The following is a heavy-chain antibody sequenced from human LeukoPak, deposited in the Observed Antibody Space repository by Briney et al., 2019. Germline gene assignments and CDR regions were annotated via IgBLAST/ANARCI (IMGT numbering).Heavy chain of an antibody. CDR2: INPNSGGT. Sequence: GASVKVSCKASGYTFTDYYMHWVRQAPGQGLEWMGWINPNSGGTNYAQKFQGRVTMTRDTSISTAYMGLSRLISDDTAVYYCARDRGKISDYFGSGSSLHYCMDVWGKGTTVTVSS. D-gene: IGHD3-10*01. CDR1: GYTFTDYY. CDR3: ARDRGKISDYFGSGSSLHYCMDV. V-gene: IGHV1-2*02. J-gene: IGHJ6*03.